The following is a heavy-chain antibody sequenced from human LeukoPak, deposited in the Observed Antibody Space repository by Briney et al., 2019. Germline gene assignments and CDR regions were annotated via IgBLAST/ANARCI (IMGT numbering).Heavy chain of an antibody. J-gene: IGHJ4*02. CDR1: GFTFSSYA. V-gene: IGHV3-7*03. D-gene: IGHD3-22*01. CDR2: IKQDGSKK. CDR3: ATPLDYYDSSGYHQGGD. Sequence: GGSLRLSCAASGFTFSSYAMHWVRQAPGKGLEWVANIKQDGSKKNYVDSVKGRFTISRDNAKNSLYLQMNSLRAEDTAVYYCATPLDYYDSSGYHQGGDWGQGTLVTVSS.